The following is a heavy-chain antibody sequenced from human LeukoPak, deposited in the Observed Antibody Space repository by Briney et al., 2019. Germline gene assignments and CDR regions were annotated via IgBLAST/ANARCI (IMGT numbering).Heavy chain of an antibody. J-gene: IGHJ4*02. D-gene: IGHD1-26*01. CDR3: TRDRGDSIVGADFDS. V-gene: IGHV3-33*01. Sequence: GGSLRLSCAASGFTFTNYGMHWVRQAPGKGLEWVAVVWFDGTNKYYADSVKGRFTISRDNAKNSIYLQMNSLRVEDTAVYYCTRDRGDSIVGADFDSWGQGTLVTVSS. CDR2: VWFDGTNK. CDR1: GFTFTNYG.